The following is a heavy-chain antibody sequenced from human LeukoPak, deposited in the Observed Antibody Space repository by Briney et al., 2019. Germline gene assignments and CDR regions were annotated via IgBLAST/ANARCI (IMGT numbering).Heavy chain of an antibody. CDR3: AKTAITYCGGDCYFDF. J-gene: IGHJ4*02. CDR2: MSYDGFGK. Sequence: GRSLRLSCAASGFTFSNYGMHWVRQAPGKGLEWVAIMSYDGFGKYYADSVKGRFTISRDNSKNTLHLQMNSLSAEDTAVYYCAKTAITYCGGDCYFDFWGQGTLVTVSS. CDR1: GFTFSNYG. V-gene: IGHV3-30*18. D-gene: IGHD2-21*02.